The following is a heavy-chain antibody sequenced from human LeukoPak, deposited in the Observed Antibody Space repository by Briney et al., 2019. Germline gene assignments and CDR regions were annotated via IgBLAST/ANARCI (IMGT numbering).Heavy chain of an antibody. J-gene: IGHJ4*02. CDR1: GFTFSRYW. Sequence: GGSLRLSCAASGFTFSRYWMHWVRQAPGKGLQWVSAISGGGGGTYYADSVKGRFTISRDNSKNTLYLQMNRLRAEDTAVYYCAKGGQYYFDYWGQGTLVTVSS. CDR2: ISGGGGGT. CDR3: AKGGQYYFDY. D-gene: IGHD1-26*01. V-gene: IGHV3-23*01.